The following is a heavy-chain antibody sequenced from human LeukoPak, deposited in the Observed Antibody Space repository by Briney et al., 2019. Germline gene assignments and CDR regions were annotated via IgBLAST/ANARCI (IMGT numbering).Heavy chain of an antibody. Sequence: GASVKVSCKASGYTFTGYYMHWVRQAPGQGLGWMGWINPNSGGTNYAQKFQGRVTMTRDTSISTAYMELSRPRSDDTAVYYCARDRWGLQRHYDSSGYYVIWGQGTLVTVSS. CDR1: GYTFTGYY. D-gene: IGHD3-22*01. V-gene: IGHV1-2*02. CDR3: ARDRWGLQRHYDSSGYYVI. J-gene: IGHJ4*02. CDR2: INPNSGGT.